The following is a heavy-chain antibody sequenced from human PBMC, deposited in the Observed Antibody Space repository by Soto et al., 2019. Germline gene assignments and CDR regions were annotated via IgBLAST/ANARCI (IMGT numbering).Heavy chain of an antibody. CDR1: GFTFSNAW. J-gene: IGHJ4*02. V-gene: IGHV3-15*01. D-gene: IGHD6-19*01. Sequence: GGSLRLSCAASGFTFSNAWMSWVRQAPGKGLEWVGRIKSKTDGGTTDYAAPVKGRFTISRDDSKNTLYLQMNSQKTEDTAVYYCTTDSSGWSHYYWGQGTMVTVSS. CDR3: TTDSSGWSHYY. CDR2: IKSKTDGGTT.